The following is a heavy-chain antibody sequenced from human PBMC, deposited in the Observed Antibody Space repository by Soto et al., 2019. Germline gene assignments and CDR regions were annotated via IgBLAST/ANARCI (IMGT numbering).Heavy chain of an antibody. Sequence: GESLKISCKGSGYSFTSYWISWVRQMPGKGLEWMGRIDPSDSYTNYSPSFQGHVTISADKSISTAYLQWSSLKASDTAMYYCARSELRYFDWPRGDCWGQGTLVTVSS. J-gene: IGHJ4*02. V-gene: IGHV5-10-1*01. CDR1: GYSFTSYW. CDR2: IDPSDSYT. D-gene: IGHD3-9*01. CDR3: ARSELRYFDWPRGDC.